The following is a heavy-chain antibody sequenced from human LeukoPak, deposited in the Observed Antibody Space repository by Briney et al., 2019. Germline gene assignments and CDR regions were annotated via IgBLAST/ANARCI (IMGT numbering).Heavy chain of an antibody. CDR2: MNPNSGNT. J-gene: IGHJ6*02. CDR3: ARGGTLVRGVTLLSGMDV. CDR1: GYSFSNYD. V-gene: IGHV1-8*01. Sequence: ASVKVSCKTSGYSFSNYDINWVRQATGRGLEWMAWMNPNSGNTGIYAQNFQGRITMTRDTSISTAYMELSSLTSEDTAVYYCARGGTLVRGVTLLSGMDVWGRGTTVTVS. D-gene: IGHD3-10*01.